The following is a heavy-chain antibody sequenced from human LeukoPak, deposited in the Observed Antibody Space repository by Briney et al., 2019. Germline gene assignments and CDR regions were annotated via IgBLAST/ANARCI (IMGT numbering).Heavy chain of an antibody. Sequence: ASVKVSCKASGYTFTGYYMHWVRQAPGQGLEWMGWINPNSGGTNYAQKFQGRVTMTRNTSISTAYMELSSLRSEDTAVYYCARSAIDRKRYYYYYMDVWGKGTTVTISS. J-gene: IGHJ6*03. CDR1: GYTFTGYY. CDR3: ARSAIDRKRYYYYYMDV. V-gene: IGHV1-2*02. CDR2: INPNSGGT.